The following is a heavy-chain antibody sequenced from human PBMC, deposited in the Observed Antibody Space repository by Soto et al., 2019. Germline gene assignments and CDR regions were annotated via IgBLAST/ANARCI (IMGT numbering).Heavy chain of an antibody. CDR2: INPTVHTT. CDR1: GYTFSTYF. J-gene: IGHJ4*02. D-gene: IGHD5-12*01. V-gene: IGHV1-46*01. CDR3: ARDVGGSNRDY. Sequence: QVQLVQSGAEVKKPGTSVKVSCKASGYTFSTYFIHWVRQAPGQGLEWMGIINPTVHTTSYAQKFQGRVTMTSDTSTSTVYMELSSLRSEDTAVYYCARDVGGSNRDYWGQGTLVTVSS.